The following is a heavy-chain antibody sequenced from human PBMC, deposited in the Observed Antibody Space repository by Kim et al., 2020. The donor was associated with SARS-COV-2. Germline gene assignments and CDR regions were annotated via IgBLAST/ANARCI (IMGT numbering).Heavy chain of an antibody. CDR2: ISWNSGSI. Sequence: GGSLRLSCAASGFTFDDYAMHWVRQAPGKGLEWVSGISWNSGSIGYADSVKGRFTISRDNAKNSLYLQMNSLRAEDTALYYCAKGYCSSTSCYAFDIWG. CDR1: GFTFDDYA. V-gene: IGHV3-9*01. J-gene: IGHJ3*02. D-gene: IGHD2-2*01. CDR3: AKGYCSSTSCYAFDI.